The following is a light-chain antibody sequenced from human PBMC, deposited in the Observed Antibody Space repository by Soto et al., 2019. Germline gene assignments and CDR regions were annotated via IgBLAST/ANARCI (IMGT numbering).Light chain of an antibody. CDR3: MQALQSPRT. CDR2: LGS. Sequence: DIVMTQSPLSLPVIPGEPASISCRSSQSLLHSNGYNYLDWYLQKPGQSPQLLIYLGSNRASGVTDRFSGSGSGTDFTLKISRVEAEDVGVYYCMQALQSPRTFGQGTKVEIK. CDR1: QSLLHSNGYNY. V-gene: IGKV2-28*01. J-gene: IGKJ1*01.